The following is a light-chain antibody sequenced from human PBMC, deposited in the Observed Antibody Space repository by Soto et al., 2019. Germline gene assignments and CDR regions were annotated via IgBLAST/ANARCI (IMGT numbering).Light chain of an antibody. V-gene: IGLV1-44*01. J-gene: IGLJ3*02. CDR1: NSNIGTKP. CDR2: RND. CDR3: ATWDDSLNSVV. Sequence: QAVVTQPPSASGTPGQRVTISCSGSNSNIGTKPVKWYQQVPGTAPKSLIYRNDQRPSGVPDRFSGSKSGTSASLAISGLQPEDEADYYCATWDDSLNSVVFGGGTKVTVL.